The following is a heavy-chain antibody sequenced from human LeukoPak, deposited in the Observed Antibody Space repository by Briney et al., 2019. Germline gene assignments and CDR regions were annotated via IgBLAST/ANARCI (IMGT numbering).Heavy chain of an antibody. CDR1: GGSISSYY. D-gene: IGHD3-22*01. J-gene: IGHJ5*02. Sequence: SETLSLTCTVSGGSISSYYWSWSRQPPGKGLEWIGYIYYSGSTNYNPSLKSRVTISVDTSKNQFSLKLSSVTAADTAVYYCARARNYYDSSGYYPWGQGTLVTVSS. CDR2: IYYSGST. CDR3: ARARNYYDSSGYYP. V-gene: IGHV4-59*01.